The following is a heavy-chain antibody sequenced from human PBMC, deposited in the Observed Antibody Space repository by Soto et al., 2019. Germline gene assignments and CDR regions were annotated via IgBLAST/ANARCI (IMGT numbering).Heavy chain of an antibody. CDR3: AKEEIAAAGKLDY. V-gene: IGHV3-23*01. CDR1: VFTFSSYA. CDR2: ISGSGGST. Sequence: GGSLRLSCASSVFTFSSYAMSCVRHSPGKWLEWVSAISGSGGSTYYADSVKGRFTISRDNSKNTLYLQMNSLRAEDTAVYYCAKEEIAAAGKLDYGGQGTWVT. J-gene: IGHJ4*02. D-gene: IGHD6-13*01.